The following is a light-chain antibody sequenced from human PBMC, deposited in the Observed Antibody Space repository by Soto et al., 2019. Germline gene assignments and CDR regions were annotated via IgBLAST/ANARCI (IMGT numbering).Light chain of an antibody. V-gene: IGKV1-39*01. CDR1: QSISRN. CDR2: AAS. J-gene: IGKJ5*01. CDR3: QQSFTTASIT. Sequence: DIQMTQYPSSLSASVGDRVTITCRASQSISRNLNWYQHKPGKAPKLLIYAASNLQNGVPSRFRGGGSGTEFTLSINSLQPEDFGTYYCQQSFTTASITFGQGTPLEIK.